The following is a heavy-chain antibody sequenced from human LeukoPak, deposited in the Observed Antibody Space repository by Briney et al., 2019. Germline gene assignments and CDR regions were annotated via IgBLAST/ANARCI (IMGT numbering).Heavy chain of an antibody. CDR2: IIPILGIA. CDR3: ARDREYSSSWDYYYYGMDV. Sequence: SVKVSCKASGGTFSSYAISWVRQAPGQGLEWMGRIIPILGIANYAQKFQGRVTITADKSTSTAYMELSSLRSEDTAVYYCARDREYSSSWDYYYYGMDVWGQGTTVTVSS. CDR1: GGTFSSYA. J-gene: IGHJ6*02. V-gene: IGHV1-69*04. D-gene: IGHD6-13*01.